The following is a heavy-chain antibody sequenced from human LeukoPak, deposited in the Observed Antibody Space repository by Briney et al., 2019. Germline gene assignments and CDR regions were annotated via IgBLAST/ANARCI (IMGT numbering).Heavy chain of an antibody. CDR1: GGSISSYY. J-gene: IGHJ4*02. V-gene: IGHV4-59*01. Sequence: PSETLSLTCTVSGGSISSYYWSWIRQPPGKGLEWIGYIYYSGSTNYNPSLKSRVTISLDTSKNQFSLKLSSVAAADTAVYYCARVGVDDFWSGYGRSYYFDYWGQGTLVTVSS. CDR2: IYYSGST. CDR3: ARVGVDDFWSGYGRSYYFDY. D-gene: IGHD3-3*01.